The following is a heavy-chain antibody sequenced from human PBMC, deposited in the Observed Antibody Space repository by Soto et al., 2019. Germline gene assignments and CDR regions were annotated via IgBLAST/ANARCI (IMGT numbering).Heavy chain of an antibody. J-gene: IGHJ6*02. CDR2: IKQDGSEK. CDR1: GFSFSSYW. CDR3: ARDRSGAYGMDV. D-gene: IGHD7-27*01. Sequence: LRLSCAASGFSFSSYWMTWVRQAPGKGLEWVANIKQDGSEKHYVDSVKGRFTISRDNAKNSLYLQMNSLRAEDTAVYYCARDRSGAYGMDVWGQGTTVTVSS. V-gene: IGHV3-7*01.